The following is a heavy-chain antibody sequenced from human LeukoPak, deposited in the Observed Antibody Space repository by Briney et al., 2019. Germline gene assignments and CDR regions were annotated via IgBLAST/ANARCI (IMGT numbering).Heavy chain of an antibody. J-gene: IGHJ4*02. Sequence: GGSLRLSCAASGFPFFSTYAMYWVRQAPGKGLEWVAAISYDGSNEYYADSVKGRFTISRDNSKDTLYLQMNSLRAEDTAVYYCARPQSSSGYYWPFDDWGQGTLVTVSS. D-gene: IGHD3-22*01. CDR3: ARPQSSSGYYWPFDD. CDR1: GFPFFSTYA. CDR2: ISYDGSNE. V-gene: IGHV3-30-3*01.